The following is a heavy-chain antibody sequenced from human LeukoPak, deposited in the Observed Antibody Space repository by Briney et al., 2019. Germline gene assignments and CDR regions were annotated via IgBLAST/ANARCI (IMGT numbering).Heavy chain of an antibody. J-gene: IGHJ6*03. CDR3: ARVEEGYGSGRRENYYYYYMDV. Sequence: SETLSLTCTVSGGSISSYYWSWIRQPPGKGLEWIGYIYYSGSTNYNPSLKSRVTVSVDTSKNQFSLKLSSVTAADTAVYYCARVEEGYGSGRRENYYYYYMDVWGKGSTVTISS. D-gene: IGHD3-10*01. CDR1: GGSISSYY. V-gene: IGHV4-59*01. CDR2: IYYSGST.